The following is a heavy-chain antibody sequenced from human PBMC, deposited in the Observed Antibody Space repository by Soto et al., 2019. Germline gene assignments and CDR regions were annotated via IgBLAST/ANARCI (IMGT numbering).Heavy chain of an antibody. D-gene: IGHD2-2*01. V-gene: IGHV4-30-2*01. CDR1: GVSMSSGGYS. CDR2: IFQSGAT. Sequence: QLQLQESGSGLVKPSQTLSLTCGVSGVSMSSGGYSWSWIRQPPGKGLEWIGYIFQSGATHYNPSLKSRVTISADMSKNQFSLKLTSVTAADTAVYYCARGLYCSATSCYHDYHVAMDVWGQGATVTVSS. J-gene: IGHJ6*02. CDR3: ARGLYCSATSCYHDYHVAMDV.